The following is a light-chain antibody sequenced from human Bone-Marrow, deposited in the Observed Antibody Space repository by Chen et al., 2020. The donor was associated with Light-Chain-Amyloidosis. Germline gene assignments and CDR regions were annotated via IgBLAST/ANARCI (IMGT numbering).Light chain of an antibody. CDR1: SDINVATYT. CDR3: MIWPSYA. V-gene: IGLV5-37*01. CDR2: YYSDSDQ. Sequence: QPVLTQPPYSSASLGESARLTCTLPSDINVATYTIYWYQQKAGSPPRYLLYYYSDSDQDQGSGVPCRFSASKDASANAGVFLISGLQSDDEADYYCMIWPSYAFGSGTQVTVL. J-gene: IGLJ1*01.